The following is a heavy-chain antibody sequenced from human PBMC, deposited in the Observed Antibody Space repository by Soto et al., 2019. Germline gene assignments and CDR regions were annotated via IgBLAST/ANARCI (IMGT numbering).Heavy chain of an antibody. V-gene: IGHV3-30-3*01. CDR1: GFTFSSYA. CDR2: ISYDGSNK. D-gene: IGHD3-3*01. CDR3: ARDRWHTIFGVVDHSSYGMDV. J-gene: IGHJ6*02. Sequence: GGSLRLSCAASGFTFSSYAMHWVRQAPGKGLEWVAVISYDGSNKYYADSVKGRFTISRDNSKNTLYLQMNSLRAEDTAVYYCARDRWHTIFGVVDHSSYGMDVWGQGTTVTVSS.